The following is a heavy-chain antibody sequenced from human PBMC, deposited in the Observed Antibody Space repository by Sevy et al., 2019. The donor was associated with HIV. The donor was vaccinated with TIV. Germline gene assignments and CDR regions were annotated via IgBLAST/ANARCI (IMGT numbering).Heavy chain of an antibody. J-gene: IGHJ4*02. V-gene: IGHV1-18*01. Sequence: ASVKVSCKACGYTFTSYGISWVRQAPGQGLEWMGWISAYNGNTNYAQKLQGRVTMTTDTSTSTAYMELRSLRSDDTAVYYCARGGYSSSAGTIFDYWGQGTLVTVSS. CDR2: ISAYNGNT. CDR3: ARGGYSSSAGTIFDY. D-gene: IGHD6-6*01. CDR1: GYTFTSYG.